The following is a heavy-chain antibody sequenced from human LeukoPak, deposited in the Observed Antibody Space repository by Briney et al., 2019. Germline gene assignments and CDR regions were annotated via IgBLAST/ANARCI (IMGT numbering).Heavy chain of an antibody. D-gene: IGHD1-1*01. CDR3: ARHATGTLYLMSYMDV. J-gene: IGHJ6*03. CDR2: IYTSGST. V-gene: IGHV4-4*09. CDR1: GGSISSYY. Sequence: SETLSLTCTVSGGSISSYYWSWIRQPPGKGLEWIGYIYTSGSTNYNPSLKSRVTISVDTSKNQFSLKLSSVTAADTAVYYCARHATGTLYLMSYMDVWGKGTTVTVSS.